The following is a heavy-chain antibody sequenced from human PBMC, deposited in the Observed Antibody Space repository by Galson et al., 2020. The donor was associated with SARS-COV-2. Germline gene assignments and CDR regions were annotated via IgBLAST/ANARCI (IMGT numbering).Heavy chain of an antibody. CDR3: ATGPVVTAAAEHLNNYYYYYGMDV. J-gene: IGHJ6*02. CDR1: GYRFTGYY. D-gene: IGHD2-21*02. Sequence: ASVKVSCKASGYRFTGYYRYWVRQAPGQGLEYMGGINPSTGSASYGQKFQDRVTMTSDMSITTAFLKLSGLRFDDTAVYYCATGPVVTAAAEHLNNYYYYYGMDVWGQGTTVTVSS. CDR2: INPSTGSA. V-gene: IGHV1-2*02.